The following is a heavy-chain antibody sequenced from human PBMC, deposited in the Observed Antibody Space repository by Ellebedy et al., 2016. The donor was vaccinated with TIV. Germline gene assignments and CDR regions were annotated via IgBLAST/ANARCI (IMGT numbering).Heavy chain of an antibody. CDR2: IYYSGNT. CDR1: GVSISSDY. D-gene: IGHD6-19*01. J-gene: IGHJ4*02. CDR3: ARVAAYSIGWYYFDY. Sequence: MPSETLSLTCTVSGVSISSDYWSWIRQPPGKALDWIGYIYYSGNTNYNPSLKSRATMSIDTSKNQFSLKLTSVTAADTAVYYCARVAAYSIGWYYFDYWGQGTLVTVPS. V-gene: IGHV4-59*01.